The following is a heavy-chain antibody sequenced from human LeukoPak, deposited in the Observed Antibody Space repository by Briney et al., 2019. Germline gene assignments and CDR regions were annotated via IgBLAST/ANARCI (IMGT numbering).Heavy chain of an antibody. D-gene: IGHD4-11*01. CDR2: INPNSGGT. CDR3: ARDGITVTSFDY. J-gene: IGHJ4*02. Sequence: GASVKVSCKASGYTFTGYYLYRVRQAPGQGLEWMGWINPNSGGTNYAQKFQGRVTMTRDTSISTAYMEVSRLRSDDTAVYYCARDGITVTSFDYWGQGTLVTVSS. V-gene: IGHV1-2*02. CDR1: GYTFTGYY.